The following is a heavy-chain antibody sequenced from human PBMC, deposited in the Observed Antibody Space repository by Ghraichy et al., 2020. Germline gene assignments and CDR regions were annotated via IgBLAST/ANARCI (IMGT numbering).Heavy chain of an antibody. V-gene: IGHV4-34*01. CDR2: INHSGST. CDR1: GGSFSGYY. D-gene: IGHD5-12*01. J-gene: IGHJ4*02. Sequence: SETLSLTCAVYGGSFSGYYWSWIRQPPGKGLEWIGEINHSGSTNYNPSLKSRVTISVDTSKNQFSLKLSSVTAADTAVYYCARGRVDIVATPQIYDYWGQGTLVTVSS. CDR3: ARGRVDIVATPQIYDY.